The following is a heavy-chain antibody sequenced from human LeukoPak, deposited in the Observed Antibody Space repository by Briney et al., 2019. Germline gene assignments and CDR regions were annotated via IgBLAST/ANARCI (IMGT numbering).Heavy chain of an antibody. CDR3: ARHFEGYYDFWSGYYTHWFDP. Sequence: SETLSLTRTVSGGSISSYYWSWIRQPPGKGLEWIGYIYTSGSTNYNPSLKSRVTISVDTSKNQFSLKLSSVTAADTAVYYCARHFEGYYDFWSGYYTHWFDPWGQGTLVTVSS. V-gene: IGHV4-4*09. CDR2: IYTSGST. J-gene: IGHJ5*02. D-gene: IGHD3-3*01. CDR1: GGSISSYY.